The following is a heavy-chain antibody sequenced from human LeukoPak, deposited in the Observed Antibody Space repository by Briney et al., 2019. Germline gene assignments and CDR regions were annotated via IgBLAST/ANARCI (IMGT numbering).Heavy chain of an antibody. CDR2: ISSSSSYI. Sequence: GGSLRLSCAASGFTFSSYSMNWVRQAPGKGLEWVSSISSSSSYIYYADSVKGRFTISRDNAKNSLYLQMNSLRAEDTAVYYCARDGYSSGYYYAEYYFDYWGQGTLVTVSS. CDR1: GFTFSSYS. V-gene: IGHV3-21*01. CDR3: ARDGYSSGYYYAEYYFDY. D-gene: IGHD3-22*01. J-gene: IGHJ4*02.